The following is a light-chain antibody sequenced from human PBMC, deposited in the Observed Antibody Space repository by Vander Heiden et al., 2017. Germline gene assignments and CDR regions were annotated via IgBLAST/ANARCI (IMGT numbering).Light chain of an antibody. Sequence: VMTQSPESLAASLRAMAPINCKSSQTRLDRTNNWNYLAWYQQKPGPPPKLLICWASSPVSGVPGRCSGSGSGTDFPLTSSNLHAEDVAVYYCQQYYSTPRAFGQGTTVEIK. CDR1: QTRLDRTNNWNY. J-gene: IGKJ1*01. CDR2: WAS. V-gene: IGKV4-1*01. CDR3: QQYYSTPRA.